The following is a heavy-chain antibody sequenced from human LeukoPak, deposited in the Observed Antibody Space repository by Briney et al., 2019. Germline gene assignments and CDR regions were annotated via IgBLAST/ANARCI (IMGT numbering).Heavy chain of an antibody. CDR2: ISYDGSNK. Sequence: GGSLRLSCAASGFTFSSYAMPWVRQAPGKGLEWVAVISYDGSNKYYADSVKGRFTISRDNSKNTLYLQMNSLRAKDTAVYYCARDSIAVAGTGEFDYWGQGTLVTVSS. J-gene: IGHJ4*02. V-gene: IGHV3-30-3*01. D-gene: IGHD6-19*01. CDR3: ARDSIAVAGTGEFDY. CDR1: GFTFSSYA.